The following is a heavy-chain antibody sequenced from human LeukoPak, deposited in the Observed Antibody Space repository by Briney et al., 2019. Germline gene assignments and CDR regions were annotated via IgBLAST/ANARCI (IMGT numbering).Heavy chain of an antibody. CDR2: ISGSGGST. V-gene: IGHV3-23*01. CDR3: AKGTYLAVVPAAIHPRGGPLYGSGSYYPYYY. Sequence: GGSLRLSCAASGFTFSSYAMSWVRQAPGKGLEWVSAISGSGGSTYYADSVKGRFTISRDNSKNTLYLQMNSLRAEDTAVYYCAKGTYLAVVPAAIHPRGGPLYGSGSYYPYYYWGQGTLVTVSS. J-gene: IGHJ4*02. D-gene: IGHD3-10*01. CDR1: GFTFSSYA.